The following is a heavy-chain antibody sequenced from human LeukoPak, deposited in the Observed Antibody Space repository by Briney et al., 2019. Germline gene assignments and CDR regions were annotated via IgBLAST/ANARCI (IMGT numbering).Heavy chain of an antibody. CDR3: ARYIYGYLHY. Sequence: ASVKVSCKASGYTFTNYNIHWVRQAPGQGLEWMGIINPSGGSTSYAQNFQGRVTMTRDTSTSTVYMELSSLRSEDTAVYYCARYIYGYLHYWGQGTLVTVSS. D-gene: IGHD5-18*01. V-gene: IGHV1-46*01. J-gene: IGHJ4*02. CDR1: GYTFTNYN. CDR2: INPSGGST.